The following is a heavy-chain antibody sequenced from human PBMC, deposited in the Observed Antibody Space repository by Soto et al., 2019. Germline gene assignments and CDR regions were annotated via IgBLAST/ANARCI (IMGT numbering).Heavy chain of an antibody. V-gene: IGHV3-30*18. CDR3: AKDLGGYDPYYDD. Sequence: QVQLVESGGGVVQPGRSLRLSCAASGFTFSSYGMHWVRQAPGKGLEWVAVISYDGSNKYYADSVKGRFTISRDNSKNTLYLQMNSLRAEDTAVYYCAKDLGGYDPYYDDWGQGTLVTVSS. CDR1: GFTFSSYG. J-gene: IGHJ4*02. D-gene: IGHD5-12*01. CDR2: ISYDGSNK.